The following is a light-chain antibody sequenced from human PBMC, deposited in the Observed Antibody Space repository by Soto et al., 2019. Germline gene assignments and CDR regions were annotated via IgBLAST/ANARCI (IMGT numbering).Light chain of an antibody. Sequence: QSVLTQPASVSGSPEQSITLSCTGTSSDVGGSTYVSWYQQLPGKAPKLIIYDVSNRPSGVSDRFSGSKSGNTASLTISGLQAEDEADYYCSSYTTISTVVFGGGTKLTVL. CDR3: SSYTTISTVV. CDR2: DVS. V-gene: IGLV2-14*03. CDR1: SSDVGGSTY. J-gene: IGLJ2*01.